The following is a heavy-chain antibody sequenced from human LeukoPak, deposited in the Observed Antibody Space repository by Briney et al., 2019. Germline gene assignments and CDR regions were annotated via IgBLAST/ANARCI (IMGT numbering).Heavy chain of an antibody. J-gene: IGHJ4*02. CDR3: AKRYCSGGICYWGYTFDC. V-gene: IGHV3-23*01. CDR2: ISNTGGST. CDR1: GFTFGSYA. Sequence: PGGSLRLSCAASGFTFGSYAMAWVRQAPGKGLEWVSSISNTGGSTYFADFVQGRFTISRDNSKNILHLQMNSLRTEDAAVYYCAKRYCSGGICYWGYTFDCWGQGTLVTVSS. D-gene: IGHD2-15*01.